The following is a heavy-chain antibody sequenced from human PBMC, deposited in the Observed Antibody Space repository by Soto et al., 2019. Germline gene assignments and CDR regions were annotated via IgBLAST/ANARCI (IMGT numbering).Heavy chain of an antibody. CDR3: ARVEYCSSTSCLYYYGMDV. CDR2: IIPIFGTA. CDR1: GGTFSSYA. Sequence: QVQLVQSGAEVKKPGSSVKVSCKASGGTFSSYAISWVRQAPGQGLEWMGGIIPIFGTANYAQKFQGRVTVYADESTSTAYMELSSLRSEDTAVYYCARVEYCSSTSCLYYYGMDVWGQGTTVTVSS. J-gene: IGHJ6*02. D-gene: IGHD2-2*01. V-gene: IGHV1-69*01.